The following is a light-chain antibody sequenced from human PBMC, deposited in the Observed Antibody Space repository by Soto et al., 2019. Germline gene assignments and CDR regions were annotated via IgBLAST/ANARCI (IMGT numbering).Light chain of an antibody. CDR3: GTWDSSLSAVV. CDR1: SSNIGYNY. J-gene: IGLJ2*01. Sequence: QSVLTQPPSVSAAPGQKVTISCSGSSSNIGYNYVSWYQQFPGTAPKLLIYDNNKRPSGIPDRFSGSKSGTSATLDITGLQTGDEADYYCGTWDSSLSAVVFGGGTQLTVL. V-gene: IGLV1-51*01. CDR2: DNN.